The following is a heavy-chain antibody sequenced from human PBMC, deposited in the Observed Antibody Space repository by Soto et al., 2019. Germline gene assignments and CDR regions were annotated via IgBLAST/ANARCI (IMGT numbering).Heavy chain of an antibody. Sequence: SETLSLTCTVSGGSISSYYWSWIRQPAGKGLEWIGRIYTSGSTNYNPSLKSRVTMSVDTSKNQFSLKLSSVTAADTAVYYCARQGSNGAYVYFAMDVWGQGTTVTVSS. J-gene: IGHJ6*02. CDR2: IYTSGST. D-gene: IGHD3-16*01. CDR3: ARQGSNGAYVYFAMDV. V-gene: IGHV4-4*07. CDR1: GGSISSYY.